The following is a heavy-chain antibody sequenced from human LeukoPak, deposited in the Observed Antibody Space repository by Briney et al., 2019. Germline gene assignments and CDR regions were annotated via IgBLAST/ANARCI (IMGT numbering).Heavy chain of an antibody. V-gene: IGHV4-34*01. Sequence: DPSETLSLTCAVYGGSFSGFYWSWIRQPPGKGLEWIGEINHSGSTNYNPSLRSRVTISVDPSKNQFSLKLNSVTAADTAVYYCASLYSGSPYWYFDLWGRGTLVTVSS. J-gene: IGHJ2*01. CDR1: GGSFSGFY. CDR2: INHSGST. D-gene: IGHD1-26*01. CDR3: ASLYSGSPYWYFDL.